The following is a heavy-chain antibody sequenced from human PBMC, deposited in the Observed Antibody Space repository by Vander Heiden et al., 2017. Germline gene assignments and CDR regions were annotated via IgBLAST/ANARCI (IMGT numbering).Heavy chain of an antibody. V-gene: IGHV4-39*01. J-gene: IGHJ6*01. CDR2: LYRSGTP. CDR3: VRGIGDLWYYGMDV. D-gene: IGHD3-3*01. Sequence: LQLQESAPGLVKPSETLSVTCDVSGVFTTATSFYWGWVRQSPGKGLGWIGSLYRSGTPYYNRYLRSRLTISVDTSKTLFSLKLSSVTAADTAVYFCVRGIGDLWYYGMDVWGQGTTVTVSS. CDR1: GVFTTATSFY.